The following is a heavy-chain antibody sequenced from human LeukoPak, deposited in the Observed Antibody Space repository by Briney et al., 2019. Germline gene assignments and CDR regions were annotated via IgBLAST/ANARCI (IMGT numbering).Heavy chain of an antibody. D-gene: IGHD6-13*01. Sequence: PGGSLTLSCAASGFTFSSYEMNWVRQAPGKGREWVSYMSSRGSIIFYADSVKGRFTISRDNAKNSLYLQMDSLRVEDTAVYYCARGAAGGMYNWFDPWGQGTLVTVSS. CDR3: ARGAAGGMYNWFDP. CDR2: MSSRGSII. J-gene: IGHJ5*02. V-gene: IGHV3-48*03. CDR1: GFTFSSYE.